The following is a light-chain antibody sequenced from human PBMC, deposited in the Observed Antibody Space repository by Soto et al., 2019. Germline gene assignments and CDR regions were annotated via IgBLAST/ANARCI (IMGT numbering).Light chain of an antibody. V-gene: IGKV1-39*01. CDR3: QHYYNYPRT. J-gene: IGKJ1*01. Sequence: DIQVAQSPSSLSASVGDRVTITCRTSQAINRYLNWYQQKPGKAPKLLIYAASSLQSGVPSRFSGSGSGTDFTLTISWLQSEDFATYYCQHYYNYPRTFGQGTKVDIK. CDR1: QAINRY. CDR2: AAS.